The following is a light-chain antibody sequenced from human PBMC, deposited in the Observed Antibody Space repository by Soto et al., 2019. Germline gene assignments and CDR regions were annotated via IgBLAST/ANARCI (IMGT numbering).Light chain of an antibody. Sequence: DIQMTQSPSSLSVSIGDRVTITCRSSQSIGVYLNWYQKKPGTPPKLLIYAASNLQSGVPSRFIGRGSGTDFTLTISSLQPEDFASYYCQQTYRIPYTFGQGTKLYI. J-gene: IGKJ2*01. CDR2: AAS. CDR3: QQTYRIPYT. CDR1: QSIGVY. V-gene: IGKV1-39*01.